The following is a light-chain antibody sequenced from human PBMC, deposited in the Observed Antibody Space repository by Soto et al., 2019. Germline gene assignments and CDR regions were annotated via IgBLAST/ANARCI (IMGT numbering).Light chain of an antibody. CDR2: GAS. V-gene: IGKV3-20*01. J-gene: IGKJ3*01. Sequence: IVLTQSPGTQSLYPGERATLSCRASQRVRSSYLAWYQQQPGQAPRLLIYGASSRATGIPDRFSGSGSGIDVALTISRLEPEDFAVDYCQQYGSAPPIIVGPGTKGHI. CDR1: QRVRSSY. CDR3: QQYGSAPPII.